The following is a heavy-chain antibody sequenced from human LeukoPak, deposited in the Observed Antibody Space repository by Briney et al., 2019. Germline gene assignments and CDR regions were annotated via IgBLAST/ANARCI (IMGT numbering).Heavy chain of an antibody. CDR3: VREGGGSFLDSFDI. V-gene: IGHV3-74*01. D-gene: IGHD2-15*01. CDR2: INSDGLIT. J-gene: IGHJ3*02. CDR1: GYTFSNYW. Sequence: GGSLRLSCAASGYTFSNYWMHWVRQAPGKGLVWVSRINSDGLITNYADSVKGRFTVSGDNPKNTLYLQMNSLRVEDTAVYYCVREGGGSFLDSFDIWGQGKLVTVSS.